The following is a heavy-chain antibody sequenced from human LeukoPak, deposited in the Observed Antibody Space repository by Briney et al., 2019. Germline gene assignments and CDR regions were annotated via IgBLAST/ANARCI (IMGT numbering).Heavy chain of an antibody. D-gene: IGHD2-21*02. Sequence: GGSLRLFCAASGFTFYNYGFHWVRQAPGKGLEWVAVIWFDGSNKDYADSVKGRFTISRDNSKNTLYLQMNSLRAEDTAVYYCARVESRACGGDCYSDAFDIWGQGTMVSVSS. CDR2: IWFDGSNK. CDR3: ARVESRACGGDCYSDAFDI. CDR1: GFTFYNYG. J-gene: IGHJ3*02. V-gene: IGHV3-33*01.